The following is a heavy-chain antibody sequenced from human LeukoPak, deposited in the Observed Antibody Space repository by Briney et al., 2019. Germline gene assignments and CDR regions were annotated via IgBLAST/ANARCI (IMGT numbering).Heavy chain of an antibody. D-gene: IGHD1-26*01. Sequence: ASVKVSCEASGYTFTSDYMNWVRQAPGQGLEWMGIVHSSGGVIRYAQEFQGRVTVTRDTSTSTVYMELSSPRSEDTAVYYCAGSSHQRNWFDPWGQGTLVIVSS. CDR3: AGSSHQRNWFDP. CDR1: GYTFTSDY. J-gene: IGHJ5*02. CDR2: VHSSGGVI. V-gene: IGHV1-46*01.